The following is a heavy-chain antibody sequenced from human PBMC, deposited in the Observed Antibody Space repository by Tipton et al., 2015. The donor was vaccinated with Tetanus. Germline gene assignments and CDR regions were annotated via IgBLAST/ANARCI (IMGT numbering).Heavy chain of an antibody. V-gene: IGHV4-59*01. CDR3: ARGKGQLAQLTFDY. D-gene: IGHD6-6*01. Sequence: TLSLTCTVSGGSISSYYWSWIRQPPGKGLEWIGYIYYSGSTNYNPSLKSRVTISVDTSKNQFSLKLSSVTAADTAVYYCARGKGQLAQLTFDYWGQGTLVTVSS. CDR1: GGSISSYY. CDR2: IYYSGST. J-gene: IGHJ4*02.